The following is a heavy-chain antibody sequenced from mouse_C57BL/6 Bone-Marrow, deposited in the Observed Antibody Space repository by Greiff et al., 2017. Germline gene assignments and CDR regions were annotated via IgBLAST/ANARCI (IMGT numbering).Heavy chain of an antibody. D-gene: IGHD1-1*01. J-gene: IGHJ3*01. Sequence: QVQLKQSGAELARPGASVTLSCKASGYTFTSYGISWVKQRTGQGLEWIGEIYPRSGNTYYNEKFKGKDTLTADKSSSTAYMELRSLTSEDSAVYFCARSLLLFAYWGQGTLVTVSA. V-gene: IGHV1-81*01. CDR1: GYTFTSYG. CDR3: ARSLLLFAY. CDR2: IYPRSGNT.